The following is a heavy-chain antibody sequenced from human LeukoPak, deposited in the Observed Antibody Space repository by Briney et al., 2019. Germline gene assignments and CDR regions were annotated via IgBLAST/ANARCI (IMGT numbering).Heavy chain of an antibody. V-gene: IGHV3-21*01. D-gene: IGHD2-15*01. CDR1: GFTFSSSA. Sequence: PGGSLRLSCAASGFTFSSSAMEWVRQAPGKGLEWVSSINGDSSYIYYADSVKGRFTTSRDNTRNSLSLQMNSLRAEDTAVYYCARLYCSGASCYGKHYFAFWGQGALVTVSS. CDR2: INGDSSYI. CDR3: ARLYCSGASCYGKHYFAF. J-gene: IGHJ4*02.